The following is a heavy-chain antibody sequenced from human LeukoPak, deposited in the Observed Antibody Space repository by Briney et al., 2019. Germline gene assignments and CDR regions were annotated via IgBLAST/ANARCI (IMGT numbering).Heavy chain of an antibody. CDR3: ARRGYYGSGAYDT. CDR2: VYHSGSA. J-gene: IGHJ3*01. V-gene: IGHV4-59*08. D-gene: IGHD3-10*01. CDR1: GGSLNSYY. Sequence: SETLSLTCTVSGGSLNSYYWGWIRQPPGKGLEWIGNVYHSGSAIYNPSLESRVTISVDRSKNQFSLNLSSVTAADTAVYYCARRGYYGSGAYDTWGQGTMFIVSS.